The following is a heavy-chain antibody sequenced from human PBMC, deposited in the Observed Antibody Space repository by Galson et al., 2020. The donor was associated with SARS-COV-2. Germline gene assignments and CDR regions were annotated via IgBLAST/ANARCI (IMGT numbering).Heavy chain of an antibody. Sequence: ASVKVSCKASGYTFTGCHMHWVRQAPGQGLEWMGWINHNNGGTIYAQKFLGRVIMTTDASITTAYMELTGLRSEDTALYYCAEDGSKIWGQGTMVTVSS. CDR3: AEDGSKI. D-gene: IGHD5-12*01. CDR2: INHNNGGT. V-gene: IGHV1-2*02. CDR1: GYTFTGCH. J-gene: IGHJ3*01.